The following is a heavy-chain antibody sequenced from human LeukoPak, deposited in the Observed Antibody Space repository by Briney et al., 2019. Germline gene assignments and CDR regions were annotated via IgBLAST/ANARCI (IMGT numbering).Heavy chain of an antibody. CDR2: ISSSGNRM. J-gene: IGHJ4*02. D-gene: IGHD1-14*01. CDR3: GRDQANDHIPPDY. CDR1: XFTFXDXX. Sequence: XXXAGXXFTFXDXXMTWVRQAPGKXLEXXXYISSSGNRMHYEDSVKGRFSISRDNAKNSLYLQMNSLRAEDTAVYYCGRDQANDHIPPDYWGQGTLVTVSS. V-gene: IGHV3-11*04.